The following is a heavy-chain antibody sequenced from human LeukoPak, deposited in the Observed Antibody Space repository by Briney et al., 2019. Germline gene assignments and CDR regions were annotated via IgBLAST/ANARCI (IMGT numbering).Heavy chain of an antibody. V-gene: IGHV4-38-2*02. D-gene: IGHD2-2*01. Sequence: PSETLSLTCTVSGYSISSGYYWGWIRQPPGKGLEWIGSIYHSGSTYYNPSLKSRVTISVDTSKNQFSLKLSSVTAADTAVYCCYVVPAAIREYYYYYMDVWGKGTTVTVSS. J-gene: IGHJ6*03. CDR3: YVVPAAIREYYYYYMDV. CDR1: GYSISSGYY. CDR2: IYHSGST.